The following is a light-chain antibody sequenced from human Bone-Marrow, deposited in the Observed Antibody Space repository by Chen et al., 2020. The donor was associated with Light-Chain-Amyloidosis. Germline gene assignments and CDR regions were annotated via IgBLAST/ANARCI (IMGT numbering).Light chain of an antibody. CDR2: GSS. V-gene: IGKV3-20*01. CDR1: QTISSNY. J-gene: IGKJ4*01. CDR3: QQYGTSPLT. Sequence: EIVLTQSPGSLSLSPGEGAHLSCRASQTISSNYLTWYQQKFGQASRLRIYGSSSRATGIPDRFTGRWSGTDYNLTINSLETEDFEMDYCQQYGTSPLTFGGWTKGEI.